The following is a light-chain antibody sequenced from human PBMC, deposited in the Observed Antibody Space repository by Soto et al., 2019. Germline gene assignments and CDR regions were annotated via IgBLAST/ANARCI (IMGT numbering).Light chain of an antibody. CDR2: DAY. Sequence: EIVMTQSPATLSVSPGERATLSCRASQSVNSNLAWYQQKPDQAPRLLIYDAYNRATGIPPRFSGSGSGTDFTLTISSLEPEDSAVYYCQQRHMWPITFGQGTRLEIK. J-gene: IGKJ5*01. CDR3: QQRHMWPIT. V-gene: IGKV3-11*01. CDR1: QSVNSN.